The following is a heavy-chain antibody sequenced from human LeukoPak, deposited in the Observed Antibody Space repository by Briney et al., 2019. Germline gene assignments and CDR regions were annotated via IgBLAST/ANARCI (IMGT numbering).Heavy chain of an antibody. CDR3: VRGDQDDYLRFDY. CDR1: GYTFTGYY. Sequence: ASVKVSCTASGYTFTGYYMQWVRQAPGQGPEWMGWIHTNSGGTNYAQNFQGRVTMTRDTSISTAYMELSSLRSDDTAVYYCVRGDQDDYLRFDYWGQGTLVTVSS. J-gene: IGHJ4*02. D-gene: IGHD4-11*01. V-gene: IGHV1-2*02. CDR2: IHTNSGGT.